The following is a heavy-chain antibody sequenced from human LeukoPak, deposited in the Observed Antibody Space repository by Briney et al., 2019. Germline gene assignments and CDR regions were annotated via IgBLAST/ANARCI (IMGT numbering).Heavy chain of an antibody. CDR2: IIPIFGTA. CDR1: GGTFSSYA. Sequence: GASVKVSCKASGGTFSSYAISWVRQAPGQGLEWMGGIIPIFGTANYAQKFQGRVTITADESTSTAYMELSSLRSEDTAVYYCASAVGDGSGYYVYFDYWGQGTLVTVSS. J-gene: IGHJ4*02. D-gene: IGHD3-22*01. CDR3: ASAVGDGSGYYVYFDY. V-gene: IGHV1-69*01.